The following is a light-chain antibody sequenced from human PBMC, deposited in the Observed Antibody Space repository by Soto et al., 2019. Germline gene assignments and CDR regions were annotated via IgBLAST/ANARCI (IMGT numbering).Light chain of an antibody. CDR1: QNIYYW. CDR3: HHYSGPWT. Sequence: DIQMTQSPSTVSASVVDRVTITCRASQNIYYWLAWYQQKPGKAPKLLMYDASYLEAGVPSRFRGSGSGTEFTLTISGLQPDDFATYFCHHYSGPWTFGQGTKVDIK. V-gene: IGKV1-5*01. CDR2: DAS. J-gene: IGKJ1*01.